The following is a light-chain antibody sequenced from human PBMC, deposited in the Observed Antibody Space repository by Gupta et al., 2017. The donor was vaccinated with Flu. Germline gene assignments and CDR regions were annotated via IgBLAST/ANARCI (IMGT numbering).Light chain of an antibody. V-gene: IGKV3-11*01. CDR1: QSVSSY. CDR3: QQLSNWPPLT. Sequence: EIVLTQSPATLSLSPGERATLSCMASQSVSSYLAWYQQKPGQAPRLLIYDASNRATVIPAMFSGSGSGTDFPLTSSSLEPEDFAVYYCQQLSNWPPLTFGEGTRLEIK. CDR2: DAS. J-gene: IGKJ5*01.